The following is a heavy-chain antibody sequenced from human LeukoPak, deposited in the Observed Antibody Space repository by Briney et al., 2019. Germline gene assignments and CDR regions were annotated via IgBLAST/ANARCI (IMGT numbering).Heavy chain of an antibody. CDR1: GFTFSTYA. D-gene: IGHD1-26*01. V-gene: IGHV3-23*01. J-gene: IGHJ1*01. CDR3: AKPSGSYQPPAEYFQH. CDR2: ISGSGGST. Sequence: PGGSLRLSCAASGFTFSTYAMSWVRQAPGKGLEWVSSISGSGGSTYYADSVKGRFSISRDNSKNTLYLQMNSLRAEDTAVYYCAKPSGSYQPPAEYFQHWGQGTLVTVSS.